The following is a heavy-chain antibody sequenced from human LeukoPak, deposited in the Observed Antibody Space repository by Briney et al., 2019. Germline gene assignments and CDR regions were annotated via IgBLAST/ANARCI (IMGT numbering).Heavy chain of an antibody. CDR3: ARRYSDGSGYFVDH. V-gene: IGHV5-51*01. CDR2: IYPGDSDT. CDR1: GYRFTTYW. Sequence: GESLKISCKGSGYRFTTYWIGWARQMPGKGLEWMGIIYPGDSDTRYSPSFQGQATISADKSISTAYLQWSSLKASDTAMYYCARRYSDGSGYFVDHWGQGTLVTVSS. D-gene: IGHD3-22*01. J-gene: IGHJ4*02.